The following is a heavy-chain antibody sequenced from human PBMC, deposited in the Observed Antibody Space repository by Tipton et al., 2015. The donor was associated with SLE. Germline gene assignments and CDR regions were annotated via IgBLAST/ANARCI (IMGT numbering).Heavy chain of an antibody. CDR3: ARGISRSYQHFFDY. CDR2: ITHSGIT. CDR1: GGSIGSFY. V-gene: IGHV4-34*01. J-gene: IGHJ4*02. D-gene: IGHD3-10*01. Sequence: TLSLTCTVSGGSIGSFYWSWIRQPPGKGLEWIGQITHSGITNYYPSLKSRVTISVDTSKNQFSLKLGSVTAADTAVYYCARGISRSYQHFFDYWGQGTLVTVSS.